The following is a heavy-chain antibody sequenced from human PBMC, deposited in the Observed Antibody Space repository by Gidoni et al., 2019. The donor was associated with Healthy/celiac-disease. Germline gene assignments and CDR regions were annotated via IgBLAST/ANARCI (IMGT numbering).Heavy chain of an antibody. CDR1: GGSFSGSY. V-gene: IGHV4-34*01. CDR2: INHSEST. Sequence: QVQLQQWGAGLLKPSETLSLTCAVYGGSFSGSYWSWIRQPPGKGLGWIGEINHSESTNYNPSLKSRVTISVDTSKNQFSLKLSSVTAADTAVYYCARGGPIAAAVPFDYWGQGTLVTVSS. CDR3: ARGGPIAAAVPFDY. D-gene: IGHD6-13*01. J-gene: IGHJ4*02.